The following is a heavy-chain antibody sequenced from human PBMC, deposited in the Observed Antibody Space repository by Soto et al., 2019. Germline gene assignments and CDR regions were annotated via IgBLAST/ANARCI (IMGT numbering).Heavy chain of an antibody. J-gene: IGHJ2*01. D-gene: IGHD3-3*01. V-gene: IGHV3-23*01. Sequence: GGSLRLSCAASGFTFSNYAMTWVRQAPGKGLEWVSSLSGRGGNTYYADSVRGRFTISRANSENTLFLQMSSLRAEDTATYYCAKPGGVYWYFDLWGRGTLVTVSS. CDR2: LSGRGGNT. CDR1: GFTFSNYA. CDR3: AKPGGVYWYFDL.